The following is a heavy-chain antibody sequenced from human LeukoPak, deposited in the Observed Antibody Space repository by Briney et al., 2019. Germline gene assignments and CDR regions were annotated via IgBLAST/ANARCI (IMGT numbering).Heavy chain of an antibody. D-gene: IGHD3-10*02. CDR3: ARGTMFPYYFDY. CDR1: GFTFSTFG. J-gene: IGHJ4*02. V-gene: IGHV3-30*02. Sequence: PGGSLRLSCATSGFTFSTFGMRWVRQAPGKGLEWVAFIRYNGNDQYYAESVKGRFTISRDNSKNSLYLQMTSLVTEDTAVYYCARGTMFPYYFDYWGQGTLVTVSS. CDR2: IRYNGNDQ.